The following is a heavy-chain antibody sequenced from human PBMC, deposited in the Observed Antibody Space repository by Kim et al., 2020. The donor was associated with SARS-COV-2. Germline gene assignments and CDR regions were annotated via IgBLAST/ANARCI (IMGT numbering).Heavy chain of an antibody. CDR1: GFTFSSYA. CDR3: ATARDRYYDSSGYPRGSGFFDL. Sequence: GGSLRLSCAASGFTFSSYAMHWVRQAPGKGLEWVAVISYDGSNKYYADSVKGRFTISRDNSKNTLYLQMNSLRAEDTAVYYCATARDRYYDSSGYPRGSGFFDLWGRGTLVTVSS. D-gene: IGHD3-22*01. CDR2: ISYDGSNK. V-gene: IGHV3-30-3*01. J-gene: IGHJ2*01.